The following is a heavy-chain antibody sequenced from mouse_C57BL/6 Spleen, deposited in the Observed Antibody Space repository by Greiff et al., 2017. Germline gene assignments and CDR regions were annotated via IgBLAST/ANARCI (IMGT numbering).Heavy chain of an antibody. Sequence: EVQLQQSGPELVKPGASVKISCKASGYSFTDYNMNWVKQSNGKSLEWIGVINPNYGTTSYNQKFKGKATLTVDQSSSTAYMQLNRLTSEDASVYYCARPITTVVATDYALDDWGQGTSVTVSS. CDR2: INPNYGTT. D-gene: IGHD1-1*01. V-gene: IGHV1-39*01. CDR3: ARPITTVVATDYALDD. J-gene: IGHJ4*01. CDR1: GYSFTDYN.